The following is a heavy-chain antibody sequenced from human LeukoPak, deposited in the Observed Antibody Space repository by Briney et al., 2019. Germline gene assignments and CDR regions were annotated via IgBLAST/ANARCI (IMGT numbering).Heavy chain of an antibody. V-gene: IGHV4-61*01. Sequence: SETLSLTCTVSGGSVSSSNYYWSWIRQPPGKGLEWIGYIYYSGSTNYNPSLKSRITISADTSKNQFSLKLSSVTAADTAVYYCARDRRSMSAFDIWGQGTMVTVSS. D-gene: IGHD2/OR15-2a*01. CDR3: ARDRRSMSAFDI. CDR2: IYYSGST. J-gene: IGHJ3*02. CDR1: GGSVSSSNYY.